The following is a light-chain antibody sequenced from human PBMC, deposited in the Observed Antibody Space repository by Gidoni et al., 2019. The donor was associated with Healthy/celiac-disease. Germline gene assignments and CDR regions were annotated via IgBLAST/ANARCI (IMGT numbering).Light chain of an antibody. Sequence: ILMTQSPDSLTVSLGERATINCKSSQSVLSSSNNQNYLAWYQQKPGQPPKLLIYWASTRESGVPDRFSGSGSGTDFTLTISSLQAKDVAVYYCQQYYSTPLTFGGGTKVEIK. CDR3: QQYYSTPLT. CDR1: QSVLSSSNNQNY. CDR2: WAS. J-gene: IGKJ4*01. V-gene: IGKV4-1*01.